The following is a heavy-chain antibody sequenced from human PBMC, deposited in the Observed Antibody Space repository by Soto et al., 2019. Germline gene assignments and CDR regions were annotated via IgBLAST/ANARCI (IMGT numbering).Heavy chain of an antibody. V-gene: IGHV4-39*01. CDR2: IYYSGST. D-gene: IGHD3-10*01. J-gene: IGHJ5*02. Sequence: SSETLSLTCTVSGGSISSSSYYWGWIRQPPGKGLEWIGSIYYSGSTYYNPSLKSRVTISVDTSKNQFPLKLSSVTAADTAVYYCASLSYYYGSGSPWGQGTLVTAPQ. CDR3: ASLSYYYGSGSP. CDR1: GGSISSSSYY.